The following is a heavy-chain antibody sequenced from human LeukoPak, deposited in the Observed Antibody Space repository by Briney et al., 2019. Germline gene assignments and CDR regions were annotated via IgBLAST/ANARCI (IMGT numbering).Heavy chain of an antibody. V-gene: IGHV4-59*01. CDR3: ARAGSQIIIAGTL. CDR2: IYYSGTT. J-gene: IGHJ4*02. D-gene: IGHD6-13*01. CDR1: GGSISGYY. Sequence: SETLSLTCTVSGGSISGYYWSWIRQPPGKGREWIGYIYYSGTTNYNPSLKSRVTISVDTSKNQISLNLTSVTVADTAVYYCARAGSQIIIAGTLWGQGTLVTVSS.